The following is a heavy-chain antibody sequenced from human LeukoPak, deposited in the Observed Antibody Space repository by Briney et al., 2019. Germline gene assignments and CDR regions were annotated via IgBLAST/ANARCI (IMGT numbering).Heavy chain of an antibody. D-gene: IGHD3-10*01. CDR3: ARENMVRGVIRRGQHDAFDI. CDR1: GGSISSTSYY. Sequence: KPSETLSLTCTVSGGSISSTSYYWGWIRQPPGKGLEWVGSIYYSGSTYYSPSLKSRVTISVDTSKNQFSLKLSSVTAADTAVYYCARENMVRGVIRRGQHDAFDIWGQGTMVTVSS. V-gene: IGHV4-39*07. CDR2: IYYSGST. J-gene: IGHJ3*02.